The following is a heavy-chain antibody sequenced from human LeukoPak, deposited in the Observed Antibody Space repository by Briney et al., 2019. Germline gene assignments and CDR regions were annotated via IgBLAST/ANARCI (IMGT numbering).Heavy chain of an antibody. J-gene: IGHJ4*02. Sequence: GGSLRLSCSVSGFIFRDFSMNWVRQAPGKGLEWVSFISSSSSYIYYADSVKGRFTISRDNARNSLYLQMNSLRVEDTAVYYCARGGSSWYYFDSWGQGTLVTVSS. V-gene: IGHV3-21*01. D-gene: IGHD6-13*01. CDR2: ISSSSSYI. CDR1: GFIFRDFS. CDR3: ARGGSSWYYFDS.